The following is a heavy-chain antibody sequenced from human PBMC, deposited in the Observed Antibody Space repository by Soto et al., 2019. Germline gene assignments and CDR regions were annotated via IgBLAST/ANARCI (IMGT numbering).Heavy chain of an antibody. Sequence: KASETLSLTCTVSGGSISSGGYYWSWIRQHPGKGLEWIGYIYYSGSTYYNPSLKSRVTISVDTSKNQFSLKLSSVTAADTAVYYCARGGGYENYYYYYGMDVWGQGTTVTVSS. D-gene: IGHD5-12*01. V-gene: IGHV4-31*03. CDR3: ARGGGYENYYYYYGMDV. J-gene: IGHJ6*02. CDR2: IYYSGST. CDR1: GGSISSGGYY.